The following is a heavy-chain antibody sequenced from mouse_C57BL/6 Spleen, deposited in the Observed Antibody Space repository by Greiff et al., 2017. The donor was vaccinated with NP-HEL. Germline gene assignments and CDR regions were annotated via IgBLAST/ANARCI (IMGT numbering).Heavy chain of an antibody. D-gene: IGHD2-5*01. CDR1: GYTFTSYW. CDR2: IYPGSGST. Sequence: QVHVKQPGAELVKPGASVKMSCKASGYTFTSYWITWVKQRPGQGLEWIGDIYPGSGSTNYNEKFKSKATLTVDTSSSTAYMQLSSLTSEDSAVYYCARDSNYLWDYWGQGTSVTVSS. V-gene: IGHV1-55*01. J-gene: IGHJ4*01. CDR3: ARDSNYLWDY.